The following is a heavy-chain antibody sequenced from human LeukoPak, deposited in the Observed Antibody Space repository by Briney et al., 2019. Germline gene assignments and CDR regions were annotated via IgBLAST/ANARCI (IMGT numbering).Heavy chain of an antibody. D-gene: IGHD3-22*01. CDR3: GRDPYYDALDY. J-gene: IGHJ4*02. CDR1: GFTFGDYA. V-gene: IGHV3-7*01. CDR2: IKDDGGEK. Sequence: GGSLRLSCTASGFTFGDYAMTWVRQAPGKGLEWVANIKDDGGEKYYVDSVKGRFTISRDNTKNLLFLQMNNLRAEDTAVYYCGRDPYYDALDYWGQGTLVTVSS.